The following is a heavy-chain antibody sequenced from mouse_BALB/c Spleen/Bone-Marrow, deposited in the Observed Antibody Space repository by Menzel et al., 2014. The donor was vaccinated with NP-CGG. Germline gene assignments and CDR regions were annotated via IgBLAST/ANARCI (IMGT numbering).Heavy chain of an antibody. D-gene: IGHD2-4*01. CDR3: ALYYEDHVDY. J-gene: IGHJ2*01. Sequence: EVHLQQSGAELVKPGASVKLSCTASGFNIKDTYMHWVKQRPEQGLEWIGRIDPANGNTKYDPKFQGKATITADTSSNTAYLQLSTLKSEDTAVYYCALYYEDHVDYWGQGTTRTVSS. CDR1: GFNIKDTY. CDR2: IDPANGNT. V-gene: IGHV14-3*02.